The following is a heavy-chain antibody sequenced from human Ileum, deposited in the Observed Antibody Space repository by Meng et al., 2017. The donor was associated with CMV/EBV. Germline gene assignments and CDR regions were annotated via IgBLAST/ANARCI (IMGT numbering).Heavy chain of an antibody. D-gene: IGHD3-10*01. CDR2: INGDGTRT. Sequence: GESPKISCVASGLTFSKYWTHWVRQAPGKGLVWVSLINGDGTRTPYADSVKGRFTISRDNAKNTVYVQMNSLRVEDTAVYYCTTGDNYYYNYWGLGTLVTVSS. CDR1: GLTFSKYW. V-gene: IGHV3-74*01. J-gene: IGHJ4*02. CDR3: TTGDNYYYNY.